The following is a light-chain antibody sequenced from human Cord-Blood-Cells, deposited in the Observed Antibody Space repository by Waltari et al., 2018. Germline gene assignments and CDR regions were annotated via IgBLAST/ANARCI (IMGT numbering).Light chain of an antibody. Sequence: DIQMTQSPSSLSASVGDRVTITCRASQSISSYLNWYQQKPGKAPKLLLYAASSLQSGVPSRFSGSGSGTDFTLTISSLQPEDFETYYCQQSYSTPFTFGPGTKVDIK. CDR1: QSISSY. CDR3: QQSYSTPFT. J-gene: IGKJ3*01. CDR2: AAS. V-gene: IGKV1-39*01.